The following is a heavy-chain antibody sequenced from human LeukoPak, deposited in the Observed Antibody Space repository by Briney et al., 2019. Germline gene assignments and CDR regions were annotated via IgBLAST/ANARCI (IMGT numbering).Heavy chain of an antibody. J-gene: IGHJ4*02. CDR1: GFTFSSYA. D-gene: IGHD3-22*01. CDR3: TTILDEFDTGGYYYFDY. Sequence: TGGSLRLSCAASGFTFSSYAMSWVRQAPGKGLEWVGRIKSKTDGGTTDYAAPVKGRFTISRDDSKTTVYLQMNSLKTEDTAIYYCTTILDEFDTGGYYYFDYWGQGTLVTVSS. V-gene: IGHV3-15*01. CDR2: IKSKTDGGTT.